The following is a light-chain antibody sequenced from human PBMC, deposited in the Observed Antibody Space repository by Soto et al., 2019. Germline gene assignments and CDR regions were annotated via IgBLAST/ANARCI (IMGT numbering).Light chain of an antibody. CDR2: GAS. CDR1: QSVSSSY. CDR3: QQYGSSPVA. J-gene: IGKJ2*01. V-gene: IGKV3-20*01. Sequence: EIVLTQSPGTLSLSPGERATLSCRASQSVSSSYLAWYQQKPGQAPRLLIYGASSRATGIPDRFSGSGSGTDFTLTISRLEPEDFAVYYCQQYGSSPVAFVQGTKLEIK.